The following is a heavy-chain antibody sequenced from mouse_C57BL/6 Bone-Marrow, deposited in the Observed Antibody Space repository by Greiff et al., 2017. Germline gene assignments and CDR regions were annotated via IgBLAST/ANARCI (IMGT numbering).Heavy chain of an antibody. J-gene: IGHJ1*03. V-gene: IGHV3-3*01. Sequence: VQLKESGPSLVRPSQTLSLTCTVPGFSINSDCYWIWIRQFPGKKLEYIGYTFYSGITYYNPSLQSRTYITRDTSKNQFSLKLSSVTTEDTATYDCAREWGTTGYFDVWGTGTTVTVAS. CDR2: TFYSGIT. CDR3: AREWGTTGYFDV. CDR1: GFSINSDCY. D-gene: IGHD1-1*01.